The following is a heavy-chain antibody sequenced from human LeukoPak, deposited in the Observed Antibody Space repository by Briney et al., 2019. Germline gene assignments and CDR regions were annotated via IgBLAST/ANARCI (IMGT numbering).Heavy chain of an antibody. V-gene: IGHV3-48*03. CDR2: ISSSRSMI. D-gene: IGHD3-10*01. J-gene: IGHJ4*02. Sequence: GGSLRLSCAASVLIFSSYEMNWVRQAPGRGLEWVSYISSSRSMIYYADSVKGRFTISRDNAKNSLYLQMNSLRGEYTAVYYCAREPDMVYWGQGTLVTVSS. CDR1: VLIFSSYE. CDR3: AREPDMVY.